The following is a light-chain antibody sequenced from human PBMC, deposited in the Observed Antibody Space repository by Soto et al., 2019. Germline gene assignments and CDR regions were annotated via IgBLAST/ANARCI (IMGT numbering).Light chain of an antibody. J-gene: IGKJ1*01. CDR1: QNINSPY. Sequence: EIVLTQSPGTLSLSPGDRATLSCRVNQNINSPYLAWYQHKPGQAPRLLVFGTSSRATGIPDRFSGSRSGTDFPLPIPRLEPEDFALYYCQHYGSSPRRTFGQGTKVEMK. CDR3: QHYGSSPRRT. CDR2: GTS. V-gene: IGKV3-20*01.